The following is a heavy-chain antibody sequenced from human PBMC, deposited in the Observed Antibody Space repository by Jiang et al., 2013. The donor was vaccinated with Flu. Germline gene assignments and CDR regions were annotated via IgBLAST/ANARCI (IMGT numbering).Heavy chain of an antibody. CDR1: NFTVSSNY. J-gene: IGHJ6*02. D-gene: IGHD1-20*01. Sequence: VQLLESGGGLIQPGGSLRLSCAASNFTVSSNYMSWVRQAPGKGLEWVSVIYSGGNTYYADSVKGRFTISRDNSKNTLYLQMNSLRAEDTAVYYCARDWGITGTHYYYAMDVWGQGTTVTVSS. CDR2: IYSGGNT. CDR3: ARDWGITGTHYYYAMDV. V-gene: IGHV3-53*01.